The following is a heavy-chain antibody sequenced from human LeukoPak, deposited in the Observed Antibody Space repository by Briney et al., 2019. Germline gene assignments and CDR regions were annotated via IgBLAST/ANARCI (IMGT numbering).Heavy chain of an antibody. CDR2: IYHSGST. V-gene: IGHV4-34*01. CDR3: ARVTFYYDTSAYYYLQSGAFDI. Sequence: SETLSLTCAVYGGSFSGYYWSWIRQPPGKGLEWIGNIYHSGSTYYNPSLKSRVTISVDTSKNQFSLKLSSVTAADTAVYYCARVTFYYDTSAYYYLQSGAFDIWGQGTMVTVSS. J-gene: IGHJ3*02. D-gene: IGHD3-22*01. CDR1: GGSFSGYY.